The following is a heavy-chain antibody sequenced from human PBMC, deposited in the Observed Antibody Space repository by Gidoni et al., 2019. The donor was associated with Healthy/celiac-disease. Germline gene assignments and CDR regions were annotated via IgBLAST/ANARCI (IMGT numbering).Heavy chain of an antibody. Sequence: QLQLQESGPGLVKPSETLSLTCTVSGGSISSRSYYWGWIRQPPGKGLEWIGSIYYSGSTYYNPSLKSRVTISVDTSKNQFSLKLSSVTAADTAVYYCARDSVVPAAIDYYYGMDVWGQGTTVTVSS. CDR2: IYYSGST. D-gene: IGHD2-2*01. CDR3: ARDSVVPAAIDYYYGMDV. V-gene: IGHV4-39*07. J-gene: IGHJ6*02. CDR1: GGSISSRSYY.